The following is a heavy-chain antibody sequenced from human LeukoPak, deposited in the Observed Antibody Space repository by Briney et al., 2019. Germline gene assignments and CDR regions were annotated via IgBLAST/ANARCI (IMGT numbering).Heavy chain of an antibody. CDR1: GYTFTSYG. D-gene: IGHD6-19*01. J-gene: IGHJ4*02. CDR3: ARGQAGTPSYYFDY. Sequence: ASVKVSCKASGYTFTSYGISWVRQAPGQGLEWMGWISAYNGNTNYAQKLQGRVTMTTDASTSTAYMELRSLRSDDTAVYYCARGQAGTPSYYFDYWGQGTLVTVSS. CDR2: ISAYNGNT. V-gene: IGHV1-18*01.